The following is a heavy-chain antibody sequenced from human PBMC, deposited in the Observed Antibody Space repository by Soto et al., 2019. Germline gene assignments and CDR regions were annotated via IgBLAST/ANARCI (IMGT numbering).Heavy chain of an antibody. CDR2: IYSSGST. D-gene: IGHD3-3*01. J-gene: IGHJ5*02. V-gene: IGHV4-4*07. CDR3: ARGQRFSDWFDP. Sequence: QVQLQESGPGLVKPSETLSLTCTVSGGDISTYYWTWIRQPAGKGLEWIGRIYSSGSTKYNPSLKSRVTMSLDTSKNQFSLGLSSVTAADTAVYYCARGQRFSDWFDPWAREPWSPSPQ. CDR1: GGDISTYY.